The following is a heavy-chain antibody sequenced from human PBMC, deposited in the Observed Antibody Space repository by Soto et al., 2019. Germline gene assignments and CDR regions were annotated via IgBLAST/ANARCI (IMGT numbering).Heavy chain of an antibody. CDR3: ARLEGLATISHYFDF. J-gene: IGHJ4*02. CDR1: DDSINSDKYY. D-gene: IGHD3-9*01. V-gene: IGHV4-39*01. Sequence: QLQLQESGPGLVKPSETLSLTCSVSDDSINSDKYYWGWIRQPPGKGLEWIGSIYYRGNAYYNPSLQTQVTISLDQSKSQFSLKLNSVTAADSAVYFCARLEGLATISHYFDFWGPGALVTVSS. CDR2: IYYRGNA.